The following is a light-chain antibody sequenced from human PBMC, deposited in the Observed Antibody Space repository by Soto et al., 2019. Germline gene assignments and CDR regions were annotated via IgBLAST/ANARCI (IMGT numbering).Light chain of an antibody. V-gene: IGKV2-28*01. CDR3: MQALQTPYT. CDR2: LGS. Sequence: DIVMTQSPLSLPATPGEPASISCRSSQCLLHSNGYNYLDWYLQKPGQSPQLLIYLGSNRSSGVPDRFSGSGSGTDFTLKISRVEAEDVGVYYCMQALQTPYTFGQGTRLEIK. CDR1: QCLLHSNGYNY. J-gene: IGKJ5*01.